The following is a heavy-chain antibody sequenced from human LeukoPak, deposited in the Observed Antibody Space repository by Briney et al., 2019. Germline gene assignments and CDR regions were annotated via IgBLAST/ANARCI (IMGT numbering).Heavy chain of an antibody. V-gene: IGHV4-30-4*01. J-gene: IGHJ4*02. CDR3: ARGITMIVVVDY. Sequence: LPQTLSLTCTVSGGSISSGDYYWSWIRQPPGKGLEWIGYIYYSGSTYYNPSLKSRVTISVDTSKNQFSLKLSSVTAADTAVYYCARGITMIVVVDYWGQGTLVTVSS. CDR1: GGSISSGDYY. D-gene: IGHD3-22*01. CDR2: IYYSGST.